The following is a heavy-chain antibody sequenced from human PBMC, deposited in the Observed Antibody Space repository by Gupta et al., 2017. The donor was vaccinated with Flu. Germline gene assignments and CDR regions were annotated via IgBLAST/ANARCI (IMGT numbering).Heavy chain of an antibody. V-gene: IGHV3-23*01. CDR3: AKGDRGSGWAY. D-gene: IGHD6-19*01. Sequence: WVRQAPGKGLEWFSAISGSGGTTHYADSVKGRFTISRDNSKNTLYLQMNSLRAEDTAVYYCAKGDRGSGWAYWGQGTLVTVSS. J-gene: IGHJ4*02. CDR2: ISGSGGTT.